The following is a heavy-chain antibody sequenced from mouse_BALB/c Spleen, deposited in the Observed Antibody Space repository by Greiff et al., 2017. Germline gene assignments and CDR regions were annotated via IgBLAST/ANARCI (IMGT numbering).Heavy chain of an antibody. J-gene: IGHJ2*01. Sequence: EVKLMESGPGLVKPSQSLSLTCSVTGYSITSGYYWNWIRQFPGNKLEWMGYISYDGSNNYNPSLKNRISITRDTSKNQFFLKLNSVTTEDTATYYCARDGGLRNYFDYWGQGTTLTVSS. CDR2: ISYDGSN. CDR1: GYSITSGYY. CDR3: ARDGGLRNYFDY. D-gene: IGHD2-4*01. V-gene: IGHV3-6*02.